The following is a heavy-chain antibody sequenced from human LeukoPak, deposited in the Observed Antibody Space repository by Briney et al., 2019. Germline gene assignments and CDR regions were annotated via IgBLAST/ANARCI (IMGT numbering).Heavy chain of an antibody. D-gene: IGHD3-10*01. Sequence: ASVKVSCKASGYTFTGYYMHWVRQAPGQGLEWMGWINPNSGGTNYAQKFQGWVTMTRDTSISTAYMELSRLRSDDTAVYYCARDRGAYYYGSGSYHNLYYFDYWGQGTLVTVSS. V-gene: IGHV1-2*04. CDR3: ARDRGAYYYGSGSYHNLYYFDY. CDR2: INPNSGGT. J-gene: IGHJ4*02. CDR1: GYTFTGYY.